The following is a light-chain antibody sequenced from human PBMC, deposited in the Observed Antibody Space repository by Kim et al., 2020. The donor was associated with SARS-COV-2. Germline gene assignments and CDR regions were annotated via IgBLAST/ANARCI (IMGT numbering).Light chain of an antibody. Sequence: PGQEVTISCSGSSSNVGSNTVNWYQQLPGTAPKLLIYSDNQRPSGVPDRFSGSKSGTSASLAISGLQSEDEADYYCAAWDDSLNVVFGGGTQLTVL. V-gene: IGLV1-44*01. CDR2: SDN. CDR3: AAWDDSLNVV. CDR1: SSNVGSNT. J-gene: IGLJ2*01.